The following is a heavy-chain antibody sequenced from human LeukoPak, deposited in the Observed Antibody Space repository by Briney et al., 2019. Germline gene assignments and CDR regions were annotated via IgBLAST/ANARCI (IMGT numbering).Heavy chain of an antibody. CDR3: AKDDAWLRFGE. CDR1: GFTFSSYG. Sequence: GGTLRLSCAASGFTFSSYGMSWVRQAPGKGLEWVSAISGSGGSTYYADSVKGRFTISRDNSKNTLYLQMNSLRAEDTAVYYCAKDDAWLRFGEWSQGTLVTVSS. D-gene: IGHD3-10*01. J-gene: IGHJ4*02. V-gene: IGHV3-23*01. CDR2: ISGSGGST.